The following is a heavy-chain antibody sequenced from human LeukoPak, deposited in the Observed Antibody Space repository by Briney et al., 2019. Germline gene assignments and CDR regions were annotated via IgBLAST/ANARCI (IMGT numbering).Heavy chain of an antibody. J-gene: IGHJ6*02. CDR3: ASYDNSGSPYYYYGMDV. D-gene: IGHD3-22*01. Sequence: GGSLRLSCAASGFTVGSNYMSWVRQAPGKGLEWVSVIYSGGSTYYADSVKGRFTISRDNSKNTLYLQMNSLRAEDTAVYYCASYDNSGSPYYYYGMDVWGQGTTVTVSS. V-gene: IGHV3-53*01. CDR2: IYSGGST. CDR1: GFTVGSNY.